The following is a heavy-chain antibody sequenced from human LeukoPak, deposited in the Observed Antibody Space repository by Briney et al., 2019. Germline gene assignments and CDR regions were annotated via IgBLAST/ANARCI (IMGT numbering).Heavy chain of an antibody. D-gene: IGHD4-17*01. CDR2: INPNSGGT. CDR1: GYTFTGYY. J-gene: IGHJ4*02. Sequence: ASVKVSCKASGYTFTGYYMHWVRQAPGQGLEWMGWINPNSGGTNYAQKFQGRVTMTRDTSISTAYMELSGLRSDDTAVYYCAAGVTTVTTRIKRWGQGILVTVSS. V-gene: IGHV1-2*02. CDR3: AAGVTTVTTRIKR.